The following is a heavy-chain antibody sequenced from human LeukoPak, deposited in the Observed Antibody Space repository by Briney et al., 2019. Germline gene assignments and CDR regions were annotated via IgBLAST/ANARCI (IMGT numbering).Heavy chain of an antibody. V-gene: IGHV3-21*01. CDR2: ITFSSSHI. Sequence: AGGSLRLSCAASGFTFSGYVMTWVRQAPGKGLECVSSITFSSSHIYYADSVKGRFTISRDNTKDSLYLQMNSLRAEDTAIYYCARGPQFSGPGWFDPWGQGTLVTVSS. CDR3: ARGPQFSGPGWFDP. CDR1: GFTFSGYV. J-gene: IGHJ5*02. D-gene: IGHD3-10*01.